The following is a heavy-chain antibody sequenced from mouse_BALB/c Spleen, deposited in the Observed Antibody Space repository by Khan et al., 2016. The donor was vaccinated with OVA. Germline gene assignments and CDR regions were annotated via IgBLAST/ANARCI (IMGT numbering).Heavy chain of an antibody. D-gene: IGHD1-1*01. Sequence: EVQLQESGPGLVKPSQSLSLTCTVTGYSITSGYAWNWIRQFPGNKLEWMGYISYSGGPSYNPSLKSRISITRETSKNQFFLQLNSVTTEDTATYYCARGNYYGYYFDYWGQGTTLTVSS. CDR1: GYSITSGYA. J-gene: IGHJ2*01. V-gene: IGHV3-2*02. CDR3: ARGNYYGYYFDY. CDR2: ISYSGGP.